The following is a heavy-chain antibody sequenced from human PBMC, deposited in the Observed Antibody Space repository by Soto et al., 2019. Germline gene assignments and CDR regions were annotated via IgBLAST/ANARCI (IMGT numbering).Heavy chain of an antibody. J-gene: IGHJ6*02. CDR2: MNPNSGNT. CDR1: GYTFTSYD. Sequence: ASVKVSCKASGYTFTSYDINWVRQATGQGLEWMGWMNPNSGNTGYAQKFQGRVTMTRNTSISTAYMELSSLRSEDTAMYYCARGHRYYDILTGYYPYGMDVWGQGTTVTVSS. V-gene: IGHV1-8*01. CDR3: ARGHRYYDILTGYYPYGMDV. D-gene: IGHD3-9*01.